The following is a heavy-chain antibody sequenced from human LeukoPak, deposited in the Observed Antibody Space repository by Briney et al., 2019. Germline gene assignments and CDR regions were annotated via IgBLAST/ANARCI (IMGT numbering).Heavy chain of an antibody. Sequence: GGSLRLSCAASGFTVSSNYMSWVRQAPGKGLEWVSVIYSGGSTYYADSVKGRFTISRDNSKNTLYLQMNSLRAEDTAVYYCARQDYERGGRAFDIWAKGQWSPSLQ. CDR2: IYSGGST. D-gene: IGHD2-15*01. J-gene: IGHJ3*02. CDR1: GFTVSSNY. CDR3: ARQDYERGGRAFDI. V-gene: IGHV3-66*04.